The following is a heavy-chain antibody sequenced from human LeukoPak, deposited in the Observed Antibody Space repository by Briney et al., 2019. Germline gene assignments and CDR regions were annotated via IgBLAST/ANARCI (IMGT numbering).Heavy chain of an antibody. CDR1: GYTFTGYY. CDR3: ARGEVGYCSSTSCDYYYYMDV. Sequence: ASVKVSGKASGYTFTGYYMHWVRQAPGQGLEWMGWINPNSGGTNYAQKFQGRVTMTRDTSISTAYMELSRLRSDDTAVYYCARGEVGYCSSTSCDYYYYMDVWGKGTTVTVSS. V-gene: IGHV1-2*02. D-gene: IGHD2-2*01. CDR2: INPNSGGT. J-gene: IGHJ6*03.